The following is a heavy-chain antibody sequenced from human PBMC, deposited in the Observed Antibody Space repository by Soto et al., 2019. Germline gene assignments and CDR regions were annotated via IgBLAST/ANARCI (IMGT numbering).Heavy chain of an antibody. Sequence: XVSLRLSCAASGFTFSSYWMSWVRQAPGKGLEWVANIKQDGSEKYYVDSVKGRFTISRDNAKNSLYLQMNSLRAEDTAVYYCARGGGYSYGYTVYYYYGMDVWGQGTTVTVSS. CDR2: IKQDGSEK. CDR3: ARGGGYSYGYTVYYYYGMDV. CDR1: GFTFSSYW. D-gene: IGHD5-18*01. J-gene: IGHJ6*02. V-gene: IGHV3-7*03.